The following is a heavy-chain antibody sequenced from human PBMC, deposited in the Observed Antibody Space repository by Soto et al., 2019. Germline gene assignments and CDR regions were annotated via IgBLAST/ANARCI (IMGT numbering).Heavy chain of an antibody. D-gene: IGHD3-22*01. CDR1: GGTIISGDYY. V-gene: IGHV4-39*01. CDR2: IHYSGST. Sequence: SGTPSLTCTASGGTIISGDYYGRWINQPPGKGLEWIGNIHYSGSTYYDSSLKSRVTISVDTSKNQFSLKLSSVTAADTAMYNCASQHYYDSSGYYVVYWGQGTLVTVSS. CDR3: ASQHYYDSSGYYVVY. J-gene: IGHJ4*02.